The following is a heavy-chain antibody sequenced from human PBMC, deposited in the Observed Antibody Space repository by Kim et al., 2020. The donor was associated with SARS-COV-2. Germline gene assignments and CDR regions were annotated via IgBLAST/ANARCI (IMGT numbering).Heavy chain of an antibody. V-gene: IGHV4-59*09. D-gene: IGHD6-19*01. J-gene: IGHJ5*02. CDR3: ARGDSSGWLNWFDP. Sequence: NPSLKSRVTISVDTSKNQFSLKLSSVTAADTAVYYCARGDSSGWLNWFDPWGQGTLVTVSS.